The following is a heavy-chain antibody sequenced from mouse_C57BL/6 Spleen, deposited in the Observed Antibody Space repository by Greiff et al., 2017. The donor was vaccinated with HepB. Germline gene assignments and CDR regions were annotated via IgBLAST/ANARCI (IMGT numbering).Heavy chain of an antibody. CDR2: INPNNGGT. CDR3: ARERIWNYYGSSYDAMDY. V-gene: IGHV1-18*01. D-gene: IGHD1-1*01. CDR1: GYTFTDYN. J-gene: IGHJ4*01. Sequence: VQLQQSGPELVKPGASVKIPCKASGYTFTDYNMDWVKQSHGKSLEWIGDINPNNGGTIYNQKFKGKATLTVDKSSSTAYMELRSLTSEDTAVYYCARERIWNYYGSSYDAMDYWGQGTSVTVSS.